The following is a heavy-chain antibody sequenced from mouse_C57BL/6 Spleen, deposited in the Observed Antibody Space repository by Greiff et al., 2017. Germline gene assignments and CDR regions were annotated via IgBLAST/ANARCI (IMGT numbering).Heavy chain of an antibody. CDR2: IDPETGGT. CDR1: GYTFTDYE. J-gene: IGHJ2*01. Sequence: VQLQESGAELVRPGASVPLSCKASGYTFTDYEMHWVKQTPVHGLEWIGAIDPETGGTAYNQKFKGKAILTADKSSSTAYMELRSLTSEDSAVXYCTRRGFDDWGQGTTLTVAS. V-gene: IGHV1-15*01. CDR3: TRRGFDD.